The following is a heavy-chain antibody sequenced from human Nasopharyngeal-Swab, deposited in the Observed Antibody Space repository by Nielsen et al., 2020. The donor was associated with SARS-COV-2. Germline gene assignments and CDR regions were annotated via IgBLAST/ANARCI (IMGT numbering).Heavy chain of an antibody. CDR1: GFIFSSYC. Sequence: GESLNIPFAASGFIFSSYCMIWVRQAPGKGLEWVANIKQVGSETYLVDSVKGRFTISRDNTKKSLYLQMNSLRAEDRAVYYCARELNGCSSTSCYHYYYDMDVWGKGTTVTVSS. CDR3: ARELNGCSSTSCYHYYYDMDV. CDR2: IKQVGSET. D-gene: IGHD2-2*01. J-gene: IGHJ6*03. V-gene: IGHV3-7*03.